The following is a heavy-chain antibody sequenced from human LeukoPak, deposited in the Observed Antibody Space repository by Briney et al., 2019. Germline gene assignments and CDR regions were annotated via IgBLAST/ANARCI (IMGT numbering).Heavy chain of an antibody. V-gene: IGHV3-74*01. Sequence: PGGSLRLSCAASEFIFSDYAMHWVRQAPGKGLVWVSRISDGSTTDYADSVKGRFTISRDNAKNTLYLQMNSLRDEDTAMYYCTRDRARAGGEILDYWGQGTLVTVSS. CDR1: EFIFSDYA. CDR3: TRDRARAGGEILDY. CDR2: ISDGSTT. J-gene: IGHJ4*02. D-gene: IGHD3-10*01.